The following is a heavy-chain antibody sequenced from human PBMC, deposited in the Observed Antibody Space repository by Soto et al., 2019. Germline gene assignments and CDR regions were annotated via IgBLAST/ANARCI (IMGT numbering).Heavy chain of an antibody. CDR2: IYYSGST. D-gene: IGHD6-19*01. Sequence: PWETLSLTCTVSGGSISSYYWSWIRQPPGKGLEWIGYIYYSGSTNYNPSLKSRVTISVDTSKNQFSLKLSSVTAADTAVYYCARISYSSGWYVRGYFDYWGQGTLVTVSS. CDR3: ARISYSSGWYVRGYFDY. J-gene: IGHJ4*02. V-gene: IGHV4-59*01. CDR1: GGSISSYY.